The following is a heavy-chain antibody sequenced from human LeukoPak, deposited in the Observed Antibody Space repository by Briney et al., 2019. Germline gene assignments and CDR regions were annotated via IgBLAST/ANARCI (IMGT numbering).Heavy chain of an antibody. D-gene: IGHD4-23*01. Sequence: PGGSLRLSCAASGFTLSSYSMNWVRQAPGKGLEWASSITRSSSIFYGDSVKGRFTMSRDNAKNSLYLQMNSLRDEDTAVYYCARDDYGGHLDYWGQGTLVTVSS. CDR1: GFTLSSYS. CDR3: ARDDYGGHLDY. V-gene: IGHV3-48*02. CDR2: ITRSSSI. J-gene: IGHJ4*02.